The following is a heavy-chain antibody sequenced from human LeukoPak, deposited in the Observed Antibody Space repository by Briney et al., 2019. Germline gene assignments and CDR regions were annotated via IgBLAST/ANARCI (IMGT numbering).Heavy chain of an antibody. J-gene: IGHJ4*02. V-gene: IGHV3-48*01. CDR3: ARAGDSSGSGPDY. CDR1: GFTFSSYS. D-gene: IGHD3-22*01. Sequence: PGGSLRLSCAASGFTFSSYSMNWVRQAPGKGLEWVSYISSSSSTIYYADSVKGRFTISRDNAKNSLYLQMNSLRAEDTAVYYCARAGDSSGSGPDYWGQGTLVTVSS. CDR2: ISSSSSTI.